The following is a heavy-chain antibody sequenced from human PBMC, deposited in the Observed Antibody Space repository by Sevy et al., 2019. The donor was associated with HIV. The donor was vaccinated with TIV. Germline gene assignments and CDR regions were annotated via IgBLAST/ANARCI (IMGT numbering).Heavy chain of an antibody. J-gene: IGHJ6*03. V-gene: IGHV3-72*01. CDR3: VRGPNCGVGGCQQISPYCLDV. CDR1: GFAFSDHY. CDR2: IRNRPNRYTT. D-gene: IGHD2-21*01. Sequence: GGSLRLSCAASGFAFSDHYVDWVRQAPGKGLEWVGRIRNRPNRYTTEYAASVEGRFTISIDDSSHSLYLQMNSLKTEDSAVYYCVRGPNCGVGGCQQISPYCLDVWGKGATVTVSS.